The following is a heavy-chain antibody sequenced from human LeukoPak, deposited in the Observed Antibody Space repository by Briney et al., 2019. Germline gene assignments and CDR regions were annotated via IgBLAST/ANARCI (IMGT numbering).Heavy chain of an antibody. Sequence: SETLSLTCTVSGGSISSYYWSWIRQPAGKGLEWIGRIYTSGSTNYNPPLKSRVTMSVDTSKNQFSLKLSSVTAADTAVYYCARDRERPSTGWFDPWGQGTLVTVSS. CDR2: IYTSGST. D-gene: IGHD3-9*01. CDR1: GGSISSYY. CDR3: ARDRERPSTGWFDP. J-gene: IGHJ5*02. V-gene: IGHV4-4*07.